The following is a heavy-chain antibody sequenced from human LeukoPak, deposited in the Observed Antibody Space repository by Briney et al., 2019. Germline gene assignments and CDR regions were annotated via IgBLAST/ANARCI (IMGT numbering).Heavy chain of an antibody. CDR2: ISSNGGST. CDR3: ARDGATTNCYYYGMDV. Sequence: GGSLRLSCAASGFTFSSYAMHWVRQAPGKGLEYVSAISSNGGSTYYANSVKGRFTISRDNSKNTLYLQMGSLRAEDMAVYYGARDGATTNCYYYGMDVWGQGTTVTVSS. D-gene: IGHD5-12*01. J-gene: IGHJ6*02. CDR1: GFTFSSYA. V-gene: IGHV3-64*01.